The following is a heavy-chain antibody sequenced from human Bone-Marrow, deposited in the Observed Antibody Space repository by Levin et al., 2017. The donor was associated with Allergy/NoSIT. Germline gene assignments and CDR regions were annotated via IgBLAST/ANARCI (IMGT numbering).Heavy chain of an antibody. CDR1: GGSISSSSYY. V-gene: IGHV4-39*07. CDR3: ARRHGSGSYYYDAFDI. D-gene: IGHD3-10*01. Sequence: SETLSLTCTVSGGSISSSSYYWGWIRQPPGKGLEWIGSIYYSGSTYYNPSLKSRVTISVDTSKNQFSLKLSSVTAADTAVYYCARRHGSGSYYYDAFDIWGQGTMVTVSS. J-gene: IGHJ3*02. CDR2: IYYSGST.